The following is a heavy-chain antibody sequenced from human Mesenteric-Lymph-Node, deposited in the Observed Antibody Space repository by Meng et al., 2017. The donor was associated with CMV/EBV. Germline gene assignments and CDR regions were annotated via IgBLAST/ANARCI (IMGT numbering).Heavy chain of an antibody. CDR3: ARGRGCSSTSCYNWFDP. V-gene: IGHV1-69*05. D-gene: IGHD2-2*01. Sequence: SVKVSCKASGGTFSSYAISWVRQAPGQGLEWMGGIIPIFGTANYAQKFQGRVTMTRDTSTSTVYMELSSLRSEDTAVYYCARGRGCSSTSCYNWFDPWGQGTLVTVSS. J-gene: IGHJ5*02. CDR2: IIPIFGTA. CDR1: GGTFSSYA.